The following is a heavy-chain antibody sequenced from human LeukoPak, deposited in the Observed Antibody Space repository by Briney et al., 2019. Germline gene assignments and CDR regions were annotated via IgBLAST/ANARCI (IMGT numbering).Heavy chain of an antibody. V-gene: IGHV1-2*02. CDR2: VNPNSGGT. J-gene: IGHJ6*03. CDR3: VAGSGRNKNYYYYYYMDV. D-gene: IGHD6-19*01. Sequence: ASVKVSCKASGYTFTGYYMHWVRQAPGQGLEWMGWVNPNSGGTNYAQKFQGRVTMTRDTSISTAYMELSRLRSDDTAVYYCVAGSGRNKNYYYYYYMDVWGKGTTVTISS. CDR1: GYTFTGYY.